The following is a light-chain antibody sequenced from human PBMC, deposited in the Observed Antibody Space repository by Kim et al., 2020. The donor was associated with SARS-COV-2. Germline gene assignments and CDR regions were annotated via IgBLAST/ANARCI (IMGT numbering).Light chain of an antibody. CDR2: DAS. CDR1: HSVSSSY. CDR3: QQYGSSPLT. J-gene: IGKJ4*01. Sequence: SPGERATLSCRASHSVSSSYLALYQQQPGQAPRLLIYDASNRATGIPDMFSGSGSGTDFILTISRLEPEDFAVYYCQQYGSSPLTFGGGTKVDIK. V-gene: IGKV3-20*01.